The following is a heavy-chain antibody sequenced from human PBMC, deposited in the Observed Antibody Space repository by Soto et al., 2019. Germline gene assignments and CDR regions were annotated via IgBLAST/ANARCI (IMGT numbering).Heavy chain of an antibody. J-gene: IGHJ4*02. Sequence: GGSLRLSCAASGFTFSSFAMSWARQAPGKGLKWVSSISAGGANTYYAESVKGRFAISRDNSKNTLYLQMNNLRAEDTALYYCAKDISARAVAGGRYFDYWGQGALVTVSS. CDR2: ISAGGANT. CDR1: GFTFSSFA. CDR3: AKDISARAVAGGRYFDY. V-gene: IGHV3-23*01. D-gene: IGHD6-19*01.